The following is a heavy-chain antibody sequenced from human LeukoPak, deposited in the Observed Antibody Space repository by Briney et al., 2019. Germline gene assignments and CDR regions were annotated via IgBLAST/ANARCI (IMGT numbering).Heavy chain of an antibody. CDR3: ARVMAGTTRGYMDV. V-gene: IGHV4-34*01. CDR2: INHSGST. D-gene: IGHD1-1*01. J-gene: IGHJ6*03. Sequence: SETLSLTCAVYGGSFSGYYWSWIRQPPGKGLEWIGEINHSGSTNYNPPLKSRVTISVDTSKNQFSLKLSSVTAADTAVYYCARVMAGTTRGYMDVWGKGTTVTVSS. CDR1: GGSFSGYY.